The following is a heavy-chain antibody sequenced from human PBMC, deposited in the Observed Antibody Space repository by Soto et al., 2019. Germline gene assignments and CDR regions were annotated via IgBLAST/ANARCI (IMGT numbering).Heavy chain of an antibody. D-gene: IGHD6-19*01. V-gene: IGHV1-2*02. Sequence: QVQLVRSGAEVKKPGASVEVSCKTSGYTFSDHYTHWVRQAPGQGLEWMGWINPNSGGTGYAEKFQGRVTMTRDTSISTAYMELNRLNSDDTAVYYCVRGGPVAGPTSSEAYHPFDFWGQGTLVTVSS. CDR1: GYTFSDHY. CDR3: VRGGPVAGPTSSEAYHPFDF. CDR2: INPNSGGT. J-gene: IGHJ4*02.